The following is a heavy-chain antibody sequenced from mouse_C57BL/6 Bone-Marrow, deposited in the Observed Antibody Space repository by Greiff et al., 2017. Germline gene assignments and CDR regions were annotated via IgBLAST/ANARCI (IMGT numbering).Heavy chain of an antibody. D-gene: IGHD2-4*01. V-gene: IGHV1-19*01. CDR1: GYTFTDYY. CDR3: AILYDYAWFAY. CDR2: INPYNGGT. Sequence: VQLQQSGPVLVKPGASVKMSCKASGYTFTDYYMNWVKQSHGKSLEWIGVINPYNGGTSYNQKFKGKATLTVDKSSSTAYMELNSLTSEDSAVYYCAILYDYAWFAYWGQGTLVTVSA. J-gene: IGHJ3*01.